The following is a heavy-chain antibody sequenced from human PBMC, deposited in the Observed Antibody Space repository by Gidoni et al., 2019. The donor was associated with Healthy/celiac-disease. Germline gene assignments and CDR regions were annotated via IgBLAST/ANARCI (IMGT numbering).Heavy chain of an antibody. CDR3: ARYGYDILTGSRAYYYYGMDV. V-gene: IGHV1-69*01. Sequence: QVQLVQSGAEVKKPGSSVKVSCKAPGGTFSSYALSWVRQAPGQGLEWMGGIIPIFGTANYAQKFQGRVTSTADESTSTAYMELSSLRSEDTAVYYCARYGYDILTGSRAYYYYGMDVWGQGTTVTVSS. D-gene: IGHD3-9*01. CDR1: GGTFSSYA. J-gene: IGHJ6*02. CDR2: IIPIFGTA.